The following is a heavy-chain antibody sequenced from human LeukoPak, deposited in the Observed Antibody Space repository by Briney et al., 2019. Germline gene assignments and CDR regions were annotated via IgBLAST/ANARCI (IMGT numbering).Heavy chain of an antibody. CDR2: IKQDGTEK. J-gene: IGHJ4*02. CDR3: ARRYFDL. Sequence: GGSLRLSCAASGFIVNSNYMNWVRQAPGKGLEWVANIKQDGTEKYYVDSVKGRFTISRDNAKNSLYLQMNSLRAEDTAVYYCARRYFDLWGQGTLVTVSS. V-gene: IGHV3-7*01. CDR1: GFIVNSNY.